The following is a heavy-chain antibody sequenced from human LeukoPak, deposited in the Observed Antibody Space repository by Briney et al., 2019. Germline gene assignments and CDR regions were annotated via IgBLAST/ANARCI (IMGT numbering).Heavy chain of an antibody. Sequence: ASVKVSCKASGYTFTGYYMHWVRQAPGQGLEWMGWINPNSGGTNYAQKFQGRVTMTRDTSISTAYMELSRLRSDDTAVYYCARDLDTRNYEDYWGQGTLVTVSS. J-gene: IGHJ4*02. CDR1: GYTFTGYY. CDR2: INPNSGGT. CDR3: ARDLDTRNYEDY. V-gene: IGHV1-2*02. D-gene: IGHD4-11*01.